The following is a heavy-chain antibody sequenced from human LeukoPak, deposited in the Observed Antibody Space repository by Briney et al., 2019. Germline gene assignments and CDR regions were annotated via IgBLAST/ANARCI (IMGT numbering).Heavy chain of an antibody. CDR2: ISAYNGNT. CDR1: GYTFTSYG. Sequence: ASVKVSCKASGYTFTSYGISWVRQAPGQGLEWMGWISAYNGNTNYAQKLQGRVTMTTDTSTSTAYMELRSLRSDDTAVYYCARGGTTRTTYYYYYGMDVWGQGTTVTVSS. CDR3: ARGGTTRTTYYYYYGMDV. D-gene: IGHD1-7*01. J-gene: IGHJ6*02. V-gene: IGHV1-18*01.